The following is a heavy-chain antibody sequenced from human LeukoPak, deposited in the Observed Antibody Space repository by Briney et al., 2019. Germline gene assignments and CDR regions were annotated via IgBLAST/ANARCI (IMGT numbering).Heavy chain of an antibody. Sequence: GESLKISCKGSGYSFTSYWIGWVRQMPGKGLEWMGTIYPGDSDIRYSPSFQGQVTISADKSISTAYLQWSSLKASDTAMYYCARDSGGTTSYFDYWGQGTLVTVSS. D-gene: IGHD1-1*01. V-gene: IGHV5-51*01. CDR2: IYPGDSDI. J-gene: IGHJ4*02. CDR1: GYSFTSYW. CDR3: ARDSGGTTSYFDY.